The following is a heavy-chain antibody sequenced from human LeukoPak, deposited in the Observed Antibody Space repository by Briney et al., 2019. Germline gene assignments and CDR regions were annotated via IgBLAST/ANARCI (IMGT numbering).Heavy chain of an antibody. CDR2: TYYGSKWYH. D-gene: IGHD6-13*01. CDR3: ARDTSTWSSFDF. V-gene: IGHV6-1*01. J-gene: IGHJ4*02. Sequence: SQTLSLTCAISGDSVSSNSAAWNWIRQSPSRGLEWLGRTYYGSKWYHDYAVSVKSRITINPDTSKNQFSLLLTSVTPDDTAVYFCARDTSTWSSFDFWGQGTLVTVSS. CDR1: GDSVSSNSAA.